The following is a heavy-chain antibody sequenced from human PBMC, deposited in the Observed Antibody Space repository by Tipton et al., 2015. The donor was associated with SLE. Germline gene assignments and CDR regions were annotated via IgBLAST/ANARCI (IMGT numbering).Heavy chain of an antibody. J-gene: IGHJ6*02. CDR1: GFTFSGSA. CDR2: IRRKANSYAT. V-gene: IGHV3-73*01. Sequence: GSLRLSCAASGFTFSGSAMHWVRQASGKGLEWVGRIRRKANSYATAYAASVKGRFTISRDNSKSTLYLQMNSLRTEDTAVYYCAKALLEWHYFYGMDVWGQGTTVTVSS. CDR3: AKALLEWHYFYGMDV. D-gene: IGHD3-3*01.